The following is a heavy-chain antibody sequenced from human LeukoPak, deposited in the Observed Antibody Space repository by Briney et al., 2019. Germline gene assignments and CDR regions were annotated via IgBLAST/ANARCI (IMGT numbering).Heavy chain of an antibody. J-gene: IGHJ6*02. CDR2: INSDGSST. D-gene: IGHD2-15*01. CDR1: GFTFTSYW. V-gene: IGHV3-74*01. CDR3: ARDPPVVVAATTYYYYGKDV. Sequence: PGGSLRLSRAASGFTFTSYWMHWVRQAPGKGLVWVSRINSDGSSTSYAGSVKGRFTISRDNAKNTLYLQMNSLRAEDTAVYYCARDPPVVVAATTYYYYGKDVWGQGTTVTVSS.